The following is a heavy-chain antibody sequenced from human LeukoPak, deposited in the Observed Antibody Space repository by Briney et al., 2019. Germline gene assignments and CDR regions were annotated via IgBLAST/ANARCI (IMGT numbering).Heavy chain of an antibody. CDR2: IYYSGST. J-gene: IGHJ5*02. CDR3: ARQSLLNWFDP. CDR1: GGSISSYY. Sequence: PSETLSLTCTVSGGSISSYYWSWIRQPPGKGLEWIGYIYYSGSTNYNPSLKSRVTISVDTSKNQFSLKLSSVTAAATAVYYCARQSLLNWFDPWGQGTLVTVSS. D-gene: IGHD3-10*01. V-gene: IGHV4-59*08.